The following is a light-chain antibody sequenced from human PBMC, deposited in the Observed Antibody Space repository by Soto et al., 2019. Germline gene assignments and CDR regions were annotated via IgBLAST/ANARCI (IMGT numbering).Light chain of an antibody. CDR1: NIGNKR. V-gene: IGLV3-21*04. CDR3: QVWDIMTDNYV. Sequence: SYVLTQPPSVSVAPEKTATITCGGNNIGNKRVHWYRQKPGQAPVLLISYDSDRPSGIPERFSGSNSENTATLTISRVEAGDEADYYCQVWDIMTDNYVFGSGTKLTV. CDR2: YDS. J-gene: IGLJ1*01.